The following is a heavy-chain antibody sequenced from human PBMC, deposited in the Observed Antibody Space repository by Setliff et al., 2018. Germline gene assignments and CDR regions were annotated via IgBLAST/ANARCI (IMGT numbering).Heavy chain of an antibody. CDR3: ARESRFGYSGYDCAFDF. Sequence: PSETLSLTCTVSGGSISDNSYYWGWIRQPPGKELEWIGXXXXXXXXXXXXSXXXRVTIPVDMSKNQFSLNIDSVTAADTAVYYCARESRFGYSGYDCAFDFWGQGMLVTVSS. J-gene: IGHJ4*02. V-gene: IGHV4-39*02. D-gene: IGHD5-12*01. CDR1: GGSISDNSYY. CDR2: XXXXXXX.